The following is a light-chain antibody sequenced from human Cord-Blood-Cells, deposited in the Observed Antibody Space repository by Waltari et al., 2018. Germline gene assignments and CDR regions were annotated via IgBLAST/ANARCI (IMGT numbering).Light chain of an antibody. CDR1: SSDVGGYNY. Sequence: QSALTQPASVSGSPGQSITIYCTGTSSDVGGYNYVSWYQQHPGKAPKLMIYEVSNRPSGVSSRCSGSKSGNTASLTISGLQAEDEADYYCSSYTSSSTYVFGTGTKVTVL. J-gene: IGLJ1*01. V-gene: IGLV2-14*01. CDR2: EVS. CDR3: SSYTSSSTYV.